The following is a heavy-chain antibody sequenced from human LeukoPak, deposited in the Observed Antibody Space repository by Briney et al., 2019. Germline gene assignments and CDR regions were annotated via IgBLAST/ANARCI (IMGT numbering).Heavy chain of an antibody. CDR3: ARIRIAAAGQEHFDY. CDR1: GGSTSSYY. CDR2: IYTSGST. V-gene: IGHV4-4*09. Sequence: SETLSLTCTVSGGSTSSYYWSWIRQPPGKGLEWIGYIYTSGSTNYNPSLKSRVTISVDTSKNQFSLKLSSVTAADTAVYYCARIRIAAAGQEHFDYWGQGTLVTVSS. D-gene: IGHD6-13*01. J-gene: IGHJ4*02.